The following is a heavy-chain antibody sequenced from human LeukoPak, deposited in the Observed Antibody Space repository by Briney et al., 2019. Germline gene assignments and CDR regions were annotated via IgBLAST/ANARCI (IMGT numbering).Heavy chain of an antibody. J-gene: IGHJ4*02. Sequence: ASVKVSCKASGYTFTSYGISWVRQAPGQGLELMGWISAYNGTTNYAQKLQGRVTMTTDTSTSTAYMELRSLRSDDTAVYYCARLNRDYDFWSGYYPYFDYWGQGTLVTVSS. CDR1: GYTFTSYG. V-gene: IGHV1-18*01. CDR2: ISAYNGTT. D-gene: IGHD3-3*01. CDR3: ARLNRDYDFWSGYYPYFDY.